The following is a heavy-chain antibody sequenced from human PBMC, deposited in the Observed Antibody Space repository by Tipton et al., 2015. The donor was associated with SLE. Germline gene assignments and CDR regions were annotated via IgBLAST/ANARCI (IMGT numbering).Heavy chain of an antibody. V-gene: IGHV3-66*01. CDR3: ARAGGGDSNWFDP. D-gene: IGHD2-21*01. CDR2: IYSGGST. J-gene: IGHJ5*02. CDR1: GFTFNKAW. Sequence: GSLRLSCAASGFTFNKAWLSWVRQAPGKGLEWVSVIYSGGSTYYADSVKGRFTISRDNSKNTLYLQMNSLRAEDTAVYYCARAGGGDSNWFDPWGQGTLVTVSS.